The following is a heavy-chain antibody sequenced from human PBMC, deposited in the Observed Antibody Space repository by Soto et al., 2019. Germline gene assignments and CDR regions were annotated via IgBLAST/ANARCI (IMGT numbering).Heavy chain of an antibody. CDR1: GFSFSDYD. V-gene: IGHV3-11*01. CDR3: ARDLYGLDV. J-gene: IGHJ6*02. CDR2: ISRTDSAK. Sequence: QVQLVESGGGLVKPGGSLRLSCAATGFSFSDYDMTWIRQAPGQGLEWLSYISRTDSAKYYAGSWKGRFTISVDSAKRSVYLQMNSLRADDTAGYYCARDLYGLDVWGQGTTVIVSS.